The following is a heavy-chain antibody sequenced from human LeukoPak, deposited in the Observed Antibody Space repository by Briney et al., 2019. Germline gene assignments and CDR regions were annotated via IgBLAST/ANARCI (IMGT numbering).Heavy chain of an antibody. Sequence: SETLSLTCTVSGGSISSYYWSWIRQPPGKGLEWIGYIYYSGSTNYNPSLKSRVTISVDTSKNQFSLKLSSVTAADTAVYYCASYDDSYFDYWGQGTLVTVSS. V-gene: IGHV4-59*01. D-gene: IGHD3-16*01. CDR2: IYYSGST. CDR3: ASYDDSYFDY. J-gene: IGHJ4*02. CDR1: GGSISSYY.